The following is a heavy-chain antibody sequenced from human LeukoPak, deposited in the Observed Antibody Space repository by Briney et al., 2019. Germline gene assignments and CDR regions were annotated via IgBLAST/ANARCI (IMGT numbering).Heavy chain of an antibody. Sequence: PSETLSLTCTVSGGSISSYYWSWIRQPAGKGLEWIGRIYTGGSTNYNPSLKSRVTMSVDTSKNQFSLKLSSVTAADTAVYYCARDSGPYYDFYYFDYWGQGTLVTVSS. V-gene: IGHV4-4*07. CDR3: ARDSGPYYDFYYFDY. CDR1: GGSISSYY. J-gene: IGHJ4*02. D-gene: IGHD3-3*01. CDR2: IYTGGST.